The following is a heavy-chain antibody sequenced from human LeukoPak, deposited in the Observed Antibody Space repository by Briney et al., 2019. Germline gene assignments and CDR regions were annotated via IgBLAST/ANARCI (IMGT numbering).Heavy chain of an antibody. Sequence: SETLSLTCTVSGGSISSYYWSWIRQPAGKGLEWIGRIYTSGSTNYNPSLKSRVTMSVDTSKNQFSLKLSSVTAADTAVYYCAREGVTTPYYYMDVWGKGTTVTVSS. J-gene: IGHJ6*03. CDR2: IYTSGST. CDR1: GGSISSYY. V-gene: IGHV4-4*07. D-gene: IGHD4-11*01. CDR3: AREGVTTPYYYMDV.